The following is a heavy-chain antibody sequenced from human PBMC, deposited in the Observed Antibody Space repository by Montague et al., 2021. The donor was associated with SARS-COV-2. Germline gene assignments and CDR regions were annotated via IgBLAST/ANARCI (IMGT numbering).Heavy chain of an antibody. CDR2: NYYSGST. D-gene: IGHD3-22*01. CDR3: ARGFRYYYDSSGPGAFDI. Sequence: SETLSLTCTVSGGSISSSSCYWGWLRQPPGKGLEWIGSNYYSGSTYYNPSLKSRVTISVDTSKNQFSLKLSSVTAADTAVYYCARGFRYYYDSSGPGAFDIWGQGTMVTVSS. J-gene: IGHJ3*02. CDR1: GGSISSSSCY. V-gene: IGHV4-39*07.